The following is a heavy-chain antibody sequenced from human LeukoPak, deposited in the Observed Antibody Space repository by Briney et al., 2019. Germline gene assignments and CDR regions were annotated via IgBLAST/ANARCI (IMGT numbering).Heavy chain of an antibody. Sequence: PSETLSLTCTVSGYSITNGYYWGWIRQPPGKGLEWIGSIYHDGRIDYNPSLKGRVTISRDTSNDQFSLKLSSVTAADTAMYYCARDTSPGITGTYWGQGTLVTVSS. CDR2: IYHDGRI. J-gene: IGHJ4*02. CDR3: ARDTSPGITGTY. D-gene: IGHD1-20*01. V-gene: IGHV4-38-2*02. CDR1: GYSITNGYY.